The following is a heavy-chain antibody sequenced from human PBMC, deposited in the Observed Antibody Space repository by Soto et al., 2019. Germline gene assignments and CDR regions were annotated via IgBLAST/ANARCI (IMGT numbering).Heavy chain of an antibody. CDR1: GGSISSYY. CDR3: ARLAGWYIVATINDAFDI. D-gene: IGHD5-12*01. V-gene: IGHV4-59*08. J-gene: IGHJ3*02. CDR2: IYYSGST. Sequence: QVQLQESGPGLVKPSETLSLTCTVSGGSISSYYWSWIRQPPGKGLEWIGYIYYSGSTNYNPSLKSRVTISVDTSKNQFSLKLSSVTAADTAVYYCARLAGWYIVATINDAFDIWGQGTMVTVSS.